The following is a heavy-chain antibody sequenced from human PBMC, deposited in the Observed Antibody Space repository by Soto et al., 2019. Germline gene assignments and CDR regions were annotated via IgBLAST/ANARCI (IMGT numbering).Heavy chain of an antibody. CDR1: GFTFSSYG. V-gene: IGHV3-33*01. CDR2: IWYDGSNK. D-gene: IGHD4-4*01. J-gene: IGHJ6*03. Sequence: GGSLRLSCAASGFTFSSYGMHWVRQAPGKGLEWVAVIWYDGSNKYYADSVKGRFTISRDNSKNTLYLQMNSLRAEDTAVYYCARDRDSTSYSNYQYYYYMDVWAKGPRSPSP. CDR3: ARDRDSTSYSNYQYYYYMDV.